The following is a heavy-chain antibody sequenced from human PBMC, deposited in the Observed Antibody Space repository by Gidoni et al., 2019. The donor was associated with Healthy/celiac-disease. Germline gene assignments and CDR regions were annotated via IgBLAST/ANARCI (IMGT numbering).Heavy chain of an antibody. CDR2: ISSSSSTI. J-gene: IGHJ4*02. V-gene: IGHV3-48*02. CDR3: ATRLKQKWGYFDY. Sequence: EVQLVESGGGLVQPGGSLRPSCAASGFTFSSYSMNWVPQAPGKGLEWVSYISSSSSTIYYADSVKGRFTISRDNAKNSLYLQMNSLRDEDTAVYYCATRLKQKWGYFDYWGQGTLVTVSS. CDR1: GFTFSSYS. D-gene: IGHD1-26*01.